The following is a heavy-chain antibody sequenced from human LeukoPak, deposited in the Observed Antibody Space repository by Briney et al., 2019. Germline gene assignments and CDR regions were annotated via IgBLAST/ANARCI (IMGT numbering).Heavy chain of an antibody. CDR1: GFTFSKFG. V-gene: IGHV3-30*18. D-gene: IGHD3-10*01. CDR2: ISFDGSSK. CDR3: AKDRGFTFASGSSELDY. Sequence: PGGSLRLSCAASGFTFSKFGMHWVRQAPGKGLEWVAVISFDGSSKYYADSVKGRFTISRDNSRNTVYLQMNSLRPEDTAVYYCAKDRGFTFASGSSELDYWGQGTQVTVSS. J-gene: IGHJ4*02.